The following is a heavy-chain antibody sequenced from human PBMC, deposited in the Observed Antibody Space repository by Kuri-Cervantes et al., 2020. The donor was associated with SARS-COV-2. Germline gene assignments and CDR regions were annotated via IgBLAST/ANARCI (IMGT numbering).Heavy chain of an antibody. Sequence: SVKVSCKASGGTFSTYVISWVRQVPGQGLEWMGRIIPILGTANYAQKFQGRVTITADKSTSTAYMELSSLRSEDTAVYYCARDSSVAVWGQGTLVTVSS. CDR3: ARDSSVAV. V-gene: IGHV1-69*04. CDR2: IIPILGTA. D-gene: IGHD6-19*01. J-gene: IGHJ4*02. CDR1: GGTFSTYV.